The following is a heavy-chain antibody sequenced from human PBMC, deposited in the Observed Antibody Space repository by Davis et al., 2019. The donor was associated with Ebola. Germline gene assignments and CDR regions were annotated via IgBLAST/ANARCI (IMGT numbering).Heavy chain of an antibody. J-gene: IGHJ4*02. Sequence: GESLKISCAASGFTFSSYWMSWVRQAPGKGLEWVSAIGGSGGGTYYADSVKGRFTISRDNSKYTLYLQMNSLRAEDTAVYYCAKDGYSSGWFLEYWGQGTLVTVSS. V-gene: IGHV3-23*01. CDR3: AKDGYSSGWFLEY. D-gene: IGHD6-19*01. CDR2: IGGSGGGT. CDR1: GFTFSSYW.